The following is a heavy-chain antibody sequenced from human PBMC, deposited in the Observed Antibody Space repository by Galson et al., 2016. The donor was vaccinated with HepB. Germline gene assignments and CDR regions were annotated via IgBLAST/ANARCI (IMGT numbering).Heavy chain of an antibody. V-gene: IGHV3-21*01. J-gene: IGHJ6*02. CDR2: ISSSSIYM. CDR3: AKDGRTQYAMDV. D-gene: IGHD1-26*01. CDR1: GYTFRSYN. Sequence: SLRLSCAASGYTFRSYNMNWVRQAPGKGLEWVSSISSSSIYMYYADSVKGRFTISRDNAKNSVYLQMNSLRAEDTAVYYCAKDGRTQYAMDVWGQGTTVTVS.